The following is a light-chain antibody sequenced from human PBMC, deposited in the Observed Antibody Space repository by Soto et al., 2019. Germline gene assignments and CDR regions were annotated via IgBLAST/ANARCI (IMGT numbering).Light chain of an antibody. V-gene: IGLV2-14*01. CDR1: RSDVGGYNF. Sequence: QSALTQPASVSGSPGQSITISCTGTRSDVGGYNFVSWYQQFPGKAPKLMIYEVRNRPSGISNRFSGSKSGNTASLTISGLQAEDEADYYCSSHTSSGTLEVFGTGTKVTVL. J-gene: IGLJ1*01. CDR3: SSHTSSGTLEV. CDR2: EVR.